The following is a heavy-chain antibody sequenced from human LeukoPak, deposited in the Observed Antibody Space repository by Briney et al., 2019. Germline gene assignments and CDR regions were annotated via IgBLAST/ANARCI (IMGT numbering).Heavy chain of an antibody. J-gene: IGHJ6*04. CDR2: IYKNVTT. CDR3: ARMYDYWSGYLDV. CDR1: DDSISSFY. Sequence: PSETLSLTCTVSDDSISSFYWSWIRQPPGKGLEWIGYIYKNVTTSYNPSLKSRVTISIDTSKNQFSLKLTSVTAADTAVYYCARMYDYWSGYLDVWDKGTTVTVSS. D-gene: IGHD3-3*01. V-gene: IGHV4-59*01.